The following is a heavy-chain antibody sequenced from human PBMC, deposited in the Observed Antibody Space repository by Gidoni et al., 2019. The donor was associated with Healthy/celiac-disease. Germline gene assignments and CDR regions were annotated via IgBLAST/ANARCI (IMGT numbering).Heavy chain of an antibody. CDR3: AKDGVLRYFDWLPNGDYYFDY. D-gene: IGHD3-9*01. Sequence: QVQLVESGGGVVQPGRSLSLFCAASGFTFSSYRMHGVRQAPGKGLGLVAVISYDGSNKYYADSVKGRFTISRDNSKNTLYLQMNSLRAEDTAVYYCAKDGVLRYFDWLPNGDYYFDYWGQGTLVTVSS. CDR2: ISYDGSNK. J-gene: IGHJ4*02. CDR1: GFTFSSYR. V-gene: IGHV3-30*18.